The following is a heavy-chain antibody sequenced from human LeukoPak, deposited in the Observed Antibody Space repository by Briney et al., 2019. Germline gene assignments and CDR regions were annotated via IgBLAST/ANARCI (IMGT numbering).Heavy chain of an antibody. D-gene: IGHD3-10*01. CDR3: ARDRASYSGSGSYSFDY. CDR2: IIPILGIA. CDR1: GGTFSSYA. Sequence: ASVKVSCKASGGTFSSYAISWVRQAPGQGLEWMGRIIPILGIANYAQKFQGRVTMTTDTSTSTAYMELRSLRSDDTAVYYCARDRASYSGSGSYSFDYWGQGTLVTVSS. V-gene: IGHV1-69*04. J-gene: IGHJ4*02.